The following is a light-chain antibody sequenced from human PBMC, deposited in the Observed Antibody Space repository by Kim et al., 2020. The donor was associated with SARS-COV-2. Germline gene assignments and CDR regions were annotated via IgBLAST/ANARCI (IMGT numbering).Light chain of an antibody. V-gene: IGLV3-1*01. J-gene: IGLJ2*01. CDR2: QDT. CDR1: KLGDKY. Sequence: VAPGRTASITCSGDKLGDKYACWYQQKPGQSPVLVIYQDTKRPSGIPERFSGSNSGNTATLTISETQAMDEADYYCQAWHSSTVVFGGGTQLTVL. CDR3: QAWHSSTVV.